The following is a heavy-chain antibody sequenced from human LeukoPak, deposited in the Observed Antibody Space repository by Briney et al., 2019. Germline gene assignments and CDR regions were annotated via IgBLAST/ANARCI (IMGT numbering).Heavy chain of an antibody. Sequence: GGSLRLSCAASGFTFSSCEMNWVRQAPGKGLEWVSYISSSGSTIYYADSVKSRFTISRDNAKNSLYLQMNSLRAEDTAVYYCARDRLAEVGATTRVAFDYWGQGTLVTVSS. CDR3: ARDRLAEVGATTRVAFDY. CDR2: ISSSGSTI. D-gene: IGHD1-26*01. CDR1: GFTFSSCE. J-gene: IGHJ4*02. V-gene: IGHV3-48*03.